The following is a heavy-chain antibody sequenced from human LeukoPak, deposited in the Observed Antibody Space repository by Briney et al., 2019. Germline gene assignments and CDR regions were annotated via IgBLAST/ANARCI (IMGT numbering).Heavy chain of an antibody. CDR3: AKDAIGAAADPYYFDY. V-gene: IGHV3-48*04. Sequence: PGGSLRLSCAASGFTFRTYSMHWVRQAPGKGLEWVSYISSTSSPIFYADSVKGRFTISRDNAKNSLYLQMNSLRAEDTAVYYCAKDAIGAAADPYYFDYWGQGTLVTVSS. CDR2: ISSTSSPI. D-gene: IGHD6-13*01. J-gene: IGHJ4*02. CDR1: GFTFRTYS.